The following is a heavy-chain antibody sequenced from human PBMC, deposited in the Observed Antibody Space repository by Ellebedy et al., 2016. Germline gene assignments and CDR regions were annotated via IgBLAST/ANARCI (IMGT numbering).Heavy chain of an antibody. CDR1: GGSISSSSFY. Sequence: SETLSLTCTVSGGSISSSSFYWGWIRQPPGKGLEWIGSIYYSGSTYYNPSLKSRVTISVDTSKNQFSLKLSSVTAADTALYYCARLTLDFWHGMDVWGQGTTVTVSS. V-gene: IGHV4-39*01. CDR3: ARLTLDFWHGMDV. D-gene: IGHD3-3*01. J-gene: IGHJ6*02. CDR2: IYYSGST.